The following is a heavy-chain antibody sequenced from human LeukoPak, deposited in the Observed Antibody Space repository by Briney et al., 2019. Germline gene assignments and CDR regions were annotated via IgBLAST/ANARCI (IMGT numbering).Heavy chain of an antibody. CDR2: IYYSGST. D-gene: IGHD2-2*01. J-gene: IGHJ4*02. Sequence: SETLSLTCTVSGTSIRSGDYYWCWIRQPPGKGLEWIGYIYYSGSTYYNPSLKSRLTIAVDTSKNQFSLRLTSVTAAETAVYYCAALQRPAAIDYWGERTLVTVSS. CDR3: AALQRPAAIDY. CDR1: GTSIRSGDYY. V-gene: IGHV4-30-4*01.